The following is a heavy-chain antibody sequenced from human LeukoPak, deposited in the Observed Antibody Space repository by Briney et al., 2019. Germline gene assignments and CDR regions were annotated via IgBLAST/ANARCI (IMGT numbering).Heavy chain of an antibody. J-gene: IGHJ4*02. V-gene: IGHV4-31*03. CDR3: ARALRSHLEWSYWGETFDY. Sequence: SETLSLTCTVSGGSISSGGYYWSWIRQHPGKGLEWIGYIYYSGSTYYNPSLKSRVTISVDTSKNQFSLKLSSVTAADTAVYYCARALRSHLEWSYWGETFDYWGQGTLVTVSS. CDR1: GGSISSGGYY. CDR2: IYYSGST. D-gene: IGHD3-3*01.